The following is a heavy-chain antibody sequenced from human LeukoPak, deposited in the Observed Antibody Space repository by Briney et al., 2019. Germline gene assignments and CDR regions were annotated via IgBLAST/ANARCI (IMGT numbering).Heavy chain of an antibody. CDR3: TTGYASNWYV. CDR2: IKNKRDGGTP. V-gene: IGHV3-15*01. J-gene: IGHJ4*02. D-gene: IGHD6-13*01. CDR1: GFTFTDDR. Sequence: PGGSLTLSCAASGFTFTDDRMNWLRQAPGKGLEWVGHIKNKRDGGTPDYAAPVKGRFTISRDDSKTTVYLQMNSLKTEDTAVYYCTTGYASNWYVWGQGTLVTVSS.